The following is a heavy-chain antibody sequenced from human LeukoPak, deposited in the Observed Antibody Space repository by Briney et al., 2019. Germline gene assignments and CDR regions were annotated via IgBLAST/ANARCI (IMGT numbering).Heavy chain of an antibody. CDR2: INPSGGST. CDR1: GYTSTSYY. Sequence: ASVKVSCKASGYTSTSYYMHWVRQAPGQGLEWMGIINPSGGSTSYAQKFQGRVTMTRDTSTSTVYMELSSLRSEDTAVYYCARDRDSSWYFSRLDYWGQGTLVTVSS. CDR3: ARDRDSSWYFSRLDY. J-gene: IGHJ4*02. D-gene: IGHD6-13*01. V-gene: IGHV1-46*01.